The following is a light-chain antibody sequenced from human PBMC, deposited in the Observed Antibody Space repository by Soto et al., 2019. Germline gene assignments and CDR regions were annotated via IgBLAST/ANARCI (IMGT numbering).Light chain of an antibody. J-gene: IGKJ5*01. CDR2: GAS. CDR3: QQLNNYPFT. Sequence: TPSPATPHASVGDRVTITCRASQGTSSYLAWYQQNPGKAPELLIYGASCLQSGVPSRFSGSGSGTDFTLTISSLQPEDFATYYCQQLNNYPFTFGQGTRLEIK. CDR1: QGTSSY. V-gene: IGKV1-9*01.